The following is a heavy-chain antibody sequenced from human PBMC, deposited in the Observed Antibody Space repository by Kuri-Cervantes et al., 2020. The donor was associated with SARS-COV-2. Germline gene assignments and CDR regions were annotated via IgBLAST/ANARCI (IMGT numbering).Heavy chain of an antibody. V-gene: IGHV4-4*07. D-gene: IGHD5-18*01. J-gene: IGHJ5*02. CDR3: ARLGGYRSGYNWFDP. CDR2: IYTSGST. CDR1: GGSISSYY. Sequence: SETLSLTCTVSGGSISSYYWSWIRQPAGKGLEWIGRIYTSGSTNYNPSLKGRVTMSVDPSKAQFSLNLISVTAADTAVYYCARLGGYRSGYNWFDPWGQGTLVTVSS.